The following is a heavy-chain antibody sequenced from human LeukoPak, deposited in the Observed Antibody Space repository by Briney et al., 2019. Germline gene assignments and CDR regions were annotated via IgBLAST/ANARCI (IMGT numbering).Heavy chain of an antibody. V-gene: IGHV3-74*01. D-gene: IGHD6-6*01. J-gene: IGHJ4*02. CDR3: VGTIAARGSEY. CDR2: LPPDELDI. CDR1: GFTFTNYW. Sequence: GGSLRLSRAASGFTFTNYWIHWVRQAPGMGLVWVSRLPPDELDIIYADSVKGRFTASRDNAKNTVYLQMNNLRADDTAMYYCVGTIAARGSEYWGQGALVTVSS.